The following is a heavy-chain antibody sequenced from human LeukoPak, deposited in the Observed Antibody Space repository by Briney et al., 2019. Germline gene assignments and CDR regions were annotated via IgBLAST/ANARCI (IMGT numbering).Heavy chain of an antibody. D-gene: IGHD5-18*01. CDR1: VGSFSGNN. CDR3: ARGAGIQLWNFDY. V-gene: IGHV4-59*01. Sequence: SETLSLTCTVSVGSFSGNNWSGIWQPPGKGLEWIGYIHYSGSTNYNPPLKSRVTISVDTSKNQFSLKLSSVTAADTAVYYCARGAGIQLWNFDYWGQGTLVTVSS. CDR2: IHYSGST. J-gene: IGHJ4*02.